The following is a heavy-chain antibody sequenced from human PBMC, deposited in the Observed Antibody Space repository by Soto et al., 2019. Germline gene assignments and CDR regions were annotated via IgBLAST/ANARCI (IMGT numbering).Heavy chain of an antibody. CDR3: ATESRNPYYYYYGMDV. CDR2: FDPEDGET. D-gene: IGHD1-1*01. Sequence: VASVKVSCKVSGYTLTELSMHWVRQAPGKGLEWMGGFDPEDGETIYAQKFQGRVTMTENTSTDTAYMELSSLRSEDTAVYYCATESRNPYYYYYGMDVWGQGTTVTVSS. CDR1: GYTLTELS. V-gene: IGHV1-24*01. J-gene: IGHJ6*02.